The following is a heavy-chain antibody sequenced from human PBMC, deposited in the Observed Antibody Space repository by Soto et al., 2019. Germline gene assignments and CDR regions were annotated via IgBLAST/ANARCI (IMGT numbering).Heavy chain of an antibody. J-gene: IGHJ6*02. V-gene: IGHV4-4*02. CDR1: GGSISSSTW. CDR2: IYHSGST. Sequence: QVQLQESGPGLVKPSGTLSLTCAVSGGSISSSTWWSWVRQPPGKGLEWIGEIYHSGSTNYNPSLKSRVTISVDKSKNQFSLKLSSVTAADTAVYYCARDEGYYDFWSGYSTGSYYYGMDVWGQGTTVTVSS. D-gene: IGHD3-3*01. CDR3: ARDEGYYDFWSGYSTGSYYYGMDV.